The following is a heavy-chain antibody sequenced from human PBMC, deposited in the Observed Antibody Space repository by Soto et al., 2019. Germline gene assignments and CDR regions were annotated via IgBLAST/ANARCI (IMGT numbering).Heavy chain of an antibody. CDR1: GDSVSSNSAA. V-gene: IGHV6-1*01. CDR2: TYYRSKWYN. Sequence: SQTLSLTCAISGDSVSSNSAAWNWIRQPPSRGLEWLGRTYYRSKWYNDYAVSVKSRITINPDTSKNQFSLQLNSVTPEDTAVYYGAREVEPNYGMDVWGQGTTVTVSS. CDR3: AREVEPNYGMDV. J-gene: IGHJ6*02. D-gene: IGHD1-1*01.